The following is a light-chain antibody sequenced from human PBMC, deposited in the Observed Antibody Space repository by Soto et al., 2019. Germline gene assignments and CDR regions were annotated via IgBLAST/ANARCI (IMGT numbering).Light chain of an antibody. CDR2: NVS. CDR3: CSYGGYYDYV. Sequence: QSALTQPRSVSGSPGQSVTISCTGSSSNLGISDFVSWFQHHPGTAPKLIIYNVSERPLGVPARFSGSKSGKTPSLTISGLQGDDEADYFCCSYGGYYDYVFGTGTKVTVL. CDR1: SSNLGISDF. V-gene: IGLV2-11*01. J-gene: IGLJ1*01.